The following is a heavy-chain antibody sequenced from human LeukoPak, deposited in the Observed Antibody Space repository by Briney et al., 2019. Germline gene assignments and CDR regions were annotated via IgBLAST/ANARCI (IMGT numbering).Heavy chain of an antibody. Sequence: PGGSLRLSCAASGFTFSSYAMHWVRQAPGKGLEWVSSISSSSSYIYYADSVKGRFTISRDNAKNSLYLQMNSLRAEDTAVYYCASSEEQQLVPFVDPWGQGTLVTVSS. J-gene: IGHJ5*02. CDR2: ISSSSSYI. CDR3: ASSEEQQLVPFVDP. D-gene: IGHD6-13*01. V-gene: IGHV3-21*01. CDR1: GFTFSSYA.